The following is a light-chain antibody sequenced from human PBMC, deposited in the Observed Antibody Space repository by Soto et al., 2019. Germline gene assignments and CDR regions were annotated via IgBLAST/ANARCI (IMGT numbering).Light chain of an antibody. V-gene: IGKV3-15*01. CDR2: GAS. J-gene: IGKJ2*01. CDR3: QQYNNWPYT. CDR1: QSVSSN. Sequence: EIVMTQSPATLSVSPGERAALSCRASQSVSSNFAWYQQKPGQAPRLLIYGASTRATGIPARFSGSGSGTEFTITISGLQSEDFAVYYCQQYNNWPYTFGQGTKLEIK.